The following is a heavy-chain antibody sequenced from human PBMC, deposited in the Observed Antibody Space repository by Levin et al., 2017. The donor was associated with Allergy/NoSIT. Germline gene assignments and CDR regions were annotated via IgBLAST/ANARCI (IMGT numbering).Heavy chain of an antibody. CDR3: ARVLRFYYYYYMDV. D-gene: IGHD5-12*01. CDR1: GFTFSSYG. Sequence: SCAASGFTFSSYGMHWVRQAPGKGLEWVAVIWDDGYKKYYADSVKVLFTLSRDNSKNTLYLQMNSLRAEDTAVYYCARVLRFYYYYYMDVWGKGTTVTVSS. J-gene: IGHJ6*03. CDR2: IWDDGYKK. V-gene: IGHV3-33*01.